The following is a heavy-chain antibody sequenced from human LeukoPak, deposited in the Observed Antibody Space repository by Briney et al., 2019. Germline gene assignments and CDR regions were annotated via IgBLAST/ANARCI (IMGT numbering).Heavy chain of an antibody. V-gene: IGHV1-46*01. CDR2: INPSGGST. J-gene: IGHJ6*02. CDR3: ARGPLKDIVVVPAAIRRYGMDV. Sequence: ASVKVSCKASRYTFTSYYMHWVRQAPGQGLEWMGIINPSGGSTSYAQKFQGRVTMTRDTSTSTVYMELSSLRSEDTAVYYCARGPLKDIVVVPAAIRRYGMDVWGQGTTVTVSS. D-gene: IGHD2-2*02. CDR1: RYTFTSYY.